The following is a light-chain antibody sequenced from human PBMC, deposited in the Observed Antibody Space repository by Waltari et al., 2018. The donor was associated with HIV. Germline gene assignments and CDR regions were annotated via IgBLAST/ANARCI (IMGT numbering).Light chain of an antibody. CDR2: RDK. J-gene: IGLJ2*01. Sequence: SYGLTQPPSVSVSPGQTARITCSGDTLSQEYGDWYQQKPGQAPVLLIYRDKERSSGIPKRFSGSSSGTTVTLAMSGVQAEDEADYYCLSSDSRGVHKFFGGGTKLTVL. V-gene: IGLV3-25*03. CDR1: TLSQEY. CDR3: LSSDSRGVHKF.